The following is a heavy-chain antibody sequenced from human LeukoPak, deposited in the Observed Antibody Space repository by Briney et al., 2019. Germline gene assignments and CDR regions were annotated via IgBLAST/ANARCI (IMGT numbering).Heavy chain of an antibody. Sequence: PGGSLRLSCAASGFTFSTYWMAWVRQAPGKGLEGVANIKGDESARHHADSVKGRFTISRDNTQNSVYLQMSSLRGEDTAVYYCARDVVGSLDYWGQGTLVTVSS. CDR3: ARDVVGSLDY. CDR1: GFTFSTYW. V-gene: IGHV3-7*01. J-gene: IGHJ4*02. D-gene: IGHD1-26*01. CDR2: IKGDESAR.